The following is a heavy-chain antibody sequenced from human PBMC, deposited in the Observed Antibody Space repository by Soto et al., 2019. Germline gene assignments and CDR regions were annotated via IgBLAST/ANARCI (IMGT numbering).Heavy chain of an antibody. J-gene: IGHJ4*02. Sequence: SETLSLTCTVSGDSISSKEYDWSWIRQPPGKGLEWIGYIYYSGTTNYNPSLKSRVAISVDTSKNQFSLNLSSVTAADTAVYYCARSTDSSGWRFDSWGQGTQVTVSS. CDR2: IYYSGTT. CDR3: ARSTDSSGWRFDS. D-gene: IGHD6-19*01. V-gene: IGHV4-59*13. CDR1: GDSISSKEYD.